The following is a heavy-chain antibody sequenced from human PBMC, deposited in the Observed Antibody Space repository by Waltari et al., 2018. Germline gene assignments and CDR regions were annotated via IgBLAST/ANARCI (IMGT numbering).Heavy chain of an antibody. CDR1: GYSISSGYY. Sequence: QVQLQESGPGLVKPSETLSLTCAVSGYSISSGYYWGWIRQPPGKGLEWIGSIYHSGSTYSNSSLKSRVTIPVDTSKNQFSLKLSSVTAADTAVYYCAREDPYYYDSSGVDYWGQGTLVTVSS. CDR2: IYHSGST. D-gene: IGHD3-22*01. J-gene: IGHJ4*02. V-gene: IGHV4-38-2*02. CDR3: AREDPYYYDSSGVDY.